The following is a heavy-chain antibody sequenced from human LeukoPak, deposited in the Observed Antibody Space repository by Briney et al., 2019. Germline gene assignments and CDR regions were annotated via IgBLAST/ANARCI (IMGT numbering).Heavy chain of an antibody. CDR2: ITSAGGYT. Sequence: SGGSLRLSCGASGFTFSDYSMNWVRQAPGKGLAWVASITSAGGYTYYADSVKGRFTISRDNAQNSLFLQMNGLRAEDTAVYFCATSGGFVLPNAITGNWYMDVWGRGTSVTVSS. V-gene: IGHV3-21*01. J-gene: IGHJ6*03. CDR3: ATSGGFVLPNAITGNWYMDV. D-gene: IGHD2-2*01. CDR1: GFTFSDYS.